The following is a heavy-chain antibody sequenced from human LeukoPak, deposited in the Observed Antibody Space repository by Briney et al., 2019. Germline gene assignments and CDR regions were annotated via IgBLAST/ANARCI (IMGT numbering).Heavy chain of an antibody. D-gene: IGHD1-26*01. J-gene: IGHJ3*02. V-gene: IGHV3-21*01. CDR2: ISSSSSYI. Sequence: PGGSLRLSCAASGFTFSSHSMNWVRQAPGKGLEWVSSISSSSSYIYYADSVKGRFTISRDNAKNSLYLQMNSLRAEDTAVYYCARDRGGSYYLFDAFDIWGQGTMVTVSS. CDR1: GFTFSSHS. CDR3: ARDRGGSYYLFDAFDI.